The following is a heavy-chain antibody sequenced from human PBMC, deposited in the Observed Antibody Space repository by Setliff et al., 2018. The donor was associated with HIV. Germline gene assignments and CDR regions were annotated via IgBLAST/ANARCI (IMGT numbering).Heavy chain of an antibody. CDR1: GTTAGSNY. CDR2: ISGSGITT. CDR3: AKSGYCGSATCRNFYYYMDV. Sequence: GGSLRLSCAVSGTTAGSNYISWIRQAPGQGLEWVSAISGSGITTYSAGSVKGRFSISRDNSKNTLYLQMNSLRAEDTAVYYCAKSGYCGSATCRNFYYYMDVWGKGTTVTVSS. D-gene: IGHD2-2*01. J-gene: IGHJ6*03. V-gene: IGHV3-23*01.